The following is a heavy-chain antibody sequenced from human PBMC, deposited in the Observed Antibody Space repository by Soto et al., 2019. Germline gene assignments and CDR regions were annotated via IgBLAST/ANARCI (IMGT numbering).Heavy chain of an antibody. Sequence: ASVKVSCKASGYTFTSYGISWVRQAPGQGLEWMGWISAYNGNTNYAQKLQGRVTMTTDTSTSTAYMELRSLRSDDTAVYYCARDKRDFWSGYRETNWFDPWGQGTLVTVSS. V-gene: IGHV1-18*01. CDR1: GYTFTSYG. J-gene: IGHJ5*02. CDR2: ISAYNGNT. CDR3: ARDKRDFWSGYRETNWFDP. D-gene: IGHD3-3*01.